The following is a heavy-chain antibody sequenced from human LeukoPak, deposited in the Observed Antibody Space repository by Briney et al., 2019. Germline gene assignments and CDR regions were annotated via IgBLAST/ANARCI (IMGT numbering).Heavy chain of an antibody. CDR1: GFTSSSYW. CDR2: IKQDGSEK. J-gene: IGHJ4*02. V-gene: IGHV3-7*01. CDR3: ARDSPSSTSWGY. D-gene: IGHD2-2*01. Sequence: PGGSLRLSCAASGFTSSSYWMSWVRQAPGKGLEWVANIKQDGSEKYYVDSVKGRFTISRDNAKNSLYLQMNSLRAEDTAVYYCARDSPSSTSWGYWGQGTLVTVSS.